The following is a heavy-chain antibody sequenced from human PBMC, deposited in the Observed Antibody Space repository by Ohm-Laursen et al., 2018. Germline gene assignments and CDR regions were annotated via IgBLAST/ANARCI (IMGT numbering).Heavy chain of an antibody. CDR1: GFTFSSFW. CDR2: ISTDGSDT. D-gene: IGHD1-26*01. Sequence: SLRLSCAASGFTFSSFWMHWVRQAPGTGLVWVSRISTDGSDTTYADSVQGRFTISRANAKNTLYLQMNSLRVEDTAIYYCARDETLGARFDYWGQGTLVTVSS. J-gene: IGHJ4*02. CDR3: ARDETLGARFDY. V-gene: IGHV3-74*01.